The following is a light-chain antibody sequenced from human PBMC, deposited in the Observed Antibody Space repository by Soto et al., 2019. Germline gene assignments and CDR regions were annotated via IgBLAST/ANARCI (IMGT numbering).Light chain of an antibody. V-gene: IGLV2-14*01. CDR3: SSYTSSSTQV. CDR2: EVS. Sequence: QSVLTQPASVSGSPGQSITISCTGTSSDVGGYNYVSWYQQHPGKAPKLMIYEVSNRPSGVSNRFSGSKSGNTASLTISGLQAEDEADYYCSSYTSSSTQVFGTGTKATVL. J-gene: IGLJ1*01. CDR1: SSDVGGYNY.